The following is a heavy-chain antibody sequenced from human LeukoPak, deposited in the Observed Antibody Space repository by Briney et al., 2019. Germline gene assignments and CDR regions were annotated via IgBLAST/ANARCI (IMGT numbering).Heavy chain of an antibody. D-gene: IGHD5-24*01. Sequence: PSETLSLTCSVSGGSISSYYWSWIRQPPGKGLEWIGEINHSGSTNYNPSLKSRVTISVDTSKNQFSLKLSSVTAADTAVYYCARDSGDGYNWSFDYWGQGTLVTVSS. V-gene: IGHV4-34*01. J-gene: IGHJ4*02. CDR3: ARDSGDGYNWSFDY. CDR2: INHSGST. CDR1: GGSISSYY.